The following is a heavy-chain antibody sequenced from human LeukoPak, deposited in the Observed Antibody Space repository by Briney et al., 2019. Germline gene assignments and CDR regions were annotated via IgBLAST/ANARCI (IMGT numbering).Heavy chain of an antibody. V-gene: IGHV4-34*01. Sequence: PSETLSLTYAVYGGSFSGYYWSWIRQPPGKGLEWIGEINHSGGTNYNPSLKSRVTISVDTSKNQFSLKLSSVTAADTAVYYCARGGGAFDIWGQGTMVTVSS. D-gene: IGHD3-16*01. J-gene: IGHJ3*02. CDR3: ARGGGAFDI. CDR2: INHSGGT. CDR1: GGSFSGYY.